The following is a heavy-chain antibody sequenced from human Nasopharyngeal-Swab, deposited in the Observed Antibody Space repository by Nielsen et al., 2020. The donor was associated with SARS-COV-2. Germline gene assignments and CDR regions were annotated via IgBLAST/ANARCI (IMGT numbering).Heavy chain of an antibody. Sequence: VRQAPGKGLEWVAVIWYDGSNKYYADSVKGRFTISRDNSKNTLYLQMNSLRAEDTAVYYCARDGGYCSGGSCYPMIDYWGQGTLVRLL. V-gene: IGHV3-33*01. CDR3: ARDGGYCSGGSCYPMIDY. CDR2: IWYDGSNK. J-gene: IGHJ4*02. D-gene: IGHD2-15*01.